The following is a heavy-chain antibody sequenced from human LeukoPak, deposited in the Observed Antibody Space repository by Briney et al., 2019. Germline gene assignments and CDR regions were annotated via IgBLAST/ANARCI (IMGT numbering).Heavy chain of an antibody. CDR3: ARDRCSGGSCSRHAFDI. D-gene: IGHD2-15*01. V-gene: IGHV4-39*06. Sequence: PSETLSLTCTVSSGSIGSGTYYWGWIRQPPGKGLEWIGTISYSGSTYYNSSLKSRVTMSVDTSKNQFTLKLSSGTAADTAVYYCARDRCSGGSCSRHAFDIWGRGTMVTVSS. J-gene: IGHJ3*02. CDR1: SGSIGSGTYY. CDR2: ISYSGST.